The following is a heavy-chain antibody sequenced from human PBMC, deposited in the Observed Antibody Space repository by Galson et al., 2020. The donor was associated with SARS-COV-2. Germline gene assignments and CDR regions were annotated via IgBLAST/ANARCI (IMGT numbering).Heavy chain of an antibody. J-gene: IGHJ5*02. V-gene: IGHV5-51*01. D-gene: IGHD3-10*01. CDR3: ARSGDTGNWFDP. CDR2: IYPGDSDT. Sequence: GESLKISCKGSGYIFTNHWIAWVRQMPGKGLEWMGIIYPGDSDTRYSPSLQGQVTISADKSISTAYLQWSSLKASDTGIYYCARSGDTGNWFDPWGQGTLVTVSS. CDR1: GYIFTNHW.